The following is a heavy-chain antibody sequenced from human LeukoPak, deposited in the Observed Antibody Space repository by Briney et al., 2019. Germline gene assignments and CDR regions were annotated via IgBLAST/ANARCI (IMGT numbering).Heavy chain of an antibody. CDR2: ISSSSSYI. V-gene: IGHV3-21*01. CDR3: ARGIAAAGFDFDY. J-gene: IGHJ4*02. Sequence: GGSLRRSCAASGFTFSSYSMNWVRQAPGKGLEWVSSISSSSSYIYYADSVKGRFTISRDNAKNSLYLQMNSLRAEDTAVYYCARGIAAAGFDFDYWGQGTLVTVSS. D-gene: IGHD6-13*01. CDR1: GFTFSSYS.